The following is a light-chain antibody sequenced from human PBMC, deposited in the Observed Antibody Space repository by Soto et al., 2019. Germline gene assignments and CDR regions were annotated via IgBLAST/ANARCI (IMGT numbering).Light chain of an antibody. J-gene: IGKJ1*01. CDR1: QNVAGD. CDR2: RTS. CDR3: QEYNGRSS. Sequence: RVTTQSPATLSVSPGERATLSCRASQNVAGDLAWYQQKPGQAPRLLLYRTSTRATGIPARFSGSGSGTAFTLTISSLQSEDFAVYYCQEYNGRSSFGQGTKVEIK. V-gene: IGKV3-15*01.